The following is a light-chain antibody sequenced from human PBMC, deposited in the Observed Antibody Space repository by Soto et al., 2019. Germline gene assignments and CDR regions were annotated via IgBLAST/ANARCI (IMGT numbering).Light chain of an antibody. CDR1: QGISSA. J-gene: IGKJ5*01. Sequence: IQMTQSPSTLSASVGDRVTITCRASQGISSALAWYQRKPGKAPKLLIYDASSLESGVPSRFSGSGSGTDFTLTISSLQPEDFATYYCQQFNNYITFGQGTRLEIK. V-gene: IGKV1D-13*01. CDR3: QQFNNYIT. CDR2: DAS.